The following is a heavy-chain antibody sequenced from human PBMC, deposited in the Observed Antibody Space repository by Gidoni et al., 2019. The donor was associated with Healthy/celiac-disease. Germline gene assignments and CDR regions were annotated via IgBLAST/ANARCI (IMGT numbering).Heavy chain of an antibody. CDR3: ARSYSSGWPDAFDI. CDR1: AATFSSYA. J-gene: IGHJ3*02. Sequence: QVQLVQSGAEVNKPGSSVKVSCKASAATFSSYAISWVRQAPGQGLEWMGRIIPILGIANYAQKIQGRVTITADKSTSTAYRELSSLRSEDTAVYDCARSYSSGWPDAFDIWGQGTMVTVSS. CDR2: IIPILGIA. V-gene: IGHV1-69*09. D-gene: IGHD6-19*01.